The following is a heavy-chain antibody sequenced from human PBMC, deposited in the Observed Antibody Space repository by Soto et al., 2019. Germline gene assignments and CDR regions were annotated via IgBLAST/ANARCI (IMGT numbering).Heavy chain of an antibody. J-gene: IGHJ4*02. Sequence: GGSLRLSCTASGFTFGDGAMSWFRQAPGKGLEWVGFIRSKAYGGTTEYAASVKGRFTISRDDSKSIAYLQMNSLKTEDTAVYYCTRERDYIWGSYRSARLKEYFDYWGQGTLVTVSS. CDR1: GFTFGDGA. CDR3: TRERDYIWGSYRSARLKEYFDY. D-gene: IGHD3-16*02. CDR2: IRSKAYGGTT. V-gene: IGHV3-49*03.